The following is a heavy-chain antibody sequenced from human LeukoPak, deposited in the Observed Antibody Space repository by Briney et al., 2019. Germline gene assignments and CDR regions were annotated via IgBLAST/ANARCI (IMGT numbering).Heavy chain of an antibody. Sequence: SSETLSLTRTVSGGSMSSSSYHWRWIRQPPGKGLEWIGRIYYSGSPYYNPSLKLRVTISVDTSKNQVSLKLSSVTAADTAVYYCARDTVGRGSSSFTYYYYYMDVWGKGTTVTVSS. J-gene: IGHJ6*03. CDR3: ARDTVGRGSSSFTYYYYYMDV. V-gene: IGHV4-39*07. CDR1: GGSMSSSSYH. CDR2: IYYSGSP. D-gene: IGHD6-13*01.